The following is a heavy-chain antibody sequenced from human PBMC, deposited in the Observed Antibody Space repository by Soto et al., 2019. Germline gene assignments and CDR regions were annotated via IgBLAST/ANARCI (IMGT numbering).Heavy chain of an antibody. Sequence: ASVTVSCKTSGNTSTSYGSSWVRQAPGQGLEWMGWITANNVNTNYSQKFQGRVTMTTDTSTATAYMELRSLRSDDKAVYYCLRGIGGYSFAPNDYCSQGILVAVFS. CDR1: GNTSTSYG. V-gene: IGHV1-18*01. CDR3: LRGIGGYSFAPNDY. CDR2: ITANNVNT. J-gene: IGHJ4*02. D-gene: IGHD1-26*01.